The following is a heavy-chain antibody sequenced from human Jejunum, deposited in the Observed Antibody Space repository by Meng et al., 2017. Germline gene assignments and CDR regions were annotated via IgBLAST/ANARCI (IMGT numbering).Heavy chain of an antibody. CDR2: INLLGGGA. CDR1: GYTFTNYF. D-gene: IGHD3-22*01. CDR3: ARDTSTYYYESSGYYDVFFQN. V-gene: IGHV1-46*01. Sequence: ASVKVSCKASGYTFTNYFMHWVRQAPGQGLEWMGIINLLGGGATYAQKFQGRLTMTRDTSTSTAYMELRGLRSDDTAVYYCARDTSTYYYESSGYYDVFFQNWGQGTLVTVSS. J-gene: IGHJ1*01.